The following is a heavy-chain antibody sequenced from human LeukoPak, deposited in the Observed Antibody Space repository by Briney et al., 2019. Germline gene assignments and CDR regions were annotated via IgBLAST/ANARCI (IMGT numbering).Heavy chain of an antibody. D-gene: IGHD4-17*01. J-gene: IGHJ4*02. CDR2: IYNSGST. CDR3: ARSYGDYSADY. V-gene: IGHV4-59*01. CDR1: GGSISSYY. Sequence: SETLSLTCTVSGGSISSYYCTWIRQPPGKGLEWIGYIYNSGSTNYDPSLKSRVTISVDTSKNQFSLKLSSVTAADTAVYYCARSYGDYSADYWGQGTLVTVSS.